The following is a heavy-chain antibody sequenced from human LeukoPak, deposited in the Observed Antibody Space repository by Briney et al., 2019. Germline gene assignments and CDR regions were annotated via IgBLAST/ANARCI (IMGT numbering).Heavy chain of an antibody. V-gene: IGHV1-69*04. D-gene: IGHD2-2*01. J-gene: IGHJ4*02. Sequence: SVKVSCKASGGTFSSYAISWVRQAPGQGLEWMGRIIPILGIANYAQKFQGRVTITADKSTSTAYMELSSLRSEDTAVYYCARDTIVVIPAAKTLFDYWGQGTLVTVSS. CDR2: IIPILGIA. CDR3: ARDTIVVIPAAKTLFDY. CDR1: GGTFSSYA.